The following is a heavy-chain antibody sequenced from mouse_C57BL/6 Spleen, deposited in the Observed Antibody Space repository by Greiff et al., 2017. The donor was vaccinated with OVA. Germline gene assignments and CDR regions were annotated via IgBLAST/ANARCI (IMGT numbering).Heavy chain of an antibody. D-gene: IGHD2-1*01. CDR1: GYSITSGYY. J-gene: IGHJ2*01. CDR3: ARAYLLYFDY. V-gene: IGHV3-6*01. CDR2: ISYDGSN. Sequence: EVQVVESGPGLVKPSQSLSLTCSVTGYSITSGYYWNWIRQFPGNKLEWMGYISYDGSNNYNPSLKNRISITRDTSKNQFFLKLNSVTTEDTATYYCARAYLLYFDYWGQGTTLTVSS.